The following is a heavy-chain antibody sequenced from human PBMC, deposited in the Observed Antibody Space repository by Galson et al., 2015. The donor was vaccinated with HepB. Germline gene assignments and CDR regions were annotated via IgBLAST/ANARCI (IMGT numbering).Heavy chain of an antibody. CDR2: TYYRSKWYN. CDR3: ARAGGYYDSSGYYYVPLLGFDY. V-gene: IGHV6-1*01. D-gene: IGHD3-22*01. J-gene: IGHJ4*02. Sequence: CAISGDSVSSNSAAWNWIRQSPSRGLEWLGRTYYRSKWYNDYAVSVKSRITINPDTSKNQFSLQLNSVTPEDTAVYYCARAGGYYDSSGYYYVPLLGFDYWGQGTLVTVSS. CDR1: GDSVSSNSAA.